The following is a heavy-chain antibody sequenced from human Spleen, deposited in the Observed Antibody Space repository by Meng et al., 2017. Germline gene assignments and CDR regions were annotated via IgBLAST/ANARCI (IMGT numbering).Heavy chain of an antibody. CDR1: GGTFSSYA. Sequence: ASVKVSCKASGGTFSSYAISWVRRAPGQGLEWMGRINPKSGDTHYAQKFQARVTMTGDTSISTAYMELSGLRSDDTAMYYCARLGTPYCSGGSCYWRAGWFDPWGQGTLVTVSS. J-gene: IGHJ5*02. V-gene: IGHV1-2*06. CDR2: INPKSGDT. CDR3: ARLGTPYCSGGSCYWRAGWFDP. D-gene: IGHD2-15*01.